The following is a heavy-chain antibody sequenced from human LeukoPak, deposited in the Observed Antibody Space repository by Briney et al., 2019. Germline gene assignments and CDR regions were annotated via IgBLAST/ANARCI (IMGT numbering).Heavy chain of an antibody. CDR3: ARVRAVAGFDAFDI. Sequence: KASETLSLTCTVSGGSISSYYWSWIRQPPGKGLEWIGYIYYSGSTYYNPSLKSRVTISVDTSKNQFSLKLSSVTAADTAVYYCARVRAVAGFDAFDIWGQGTMVTVSS. CDR2: IYYSGST. CDR1: GGSISSYY. J-gene: IGHJ3*02. V-gene: IGHV4-59*04. D-gene: IGHD6-19*01.